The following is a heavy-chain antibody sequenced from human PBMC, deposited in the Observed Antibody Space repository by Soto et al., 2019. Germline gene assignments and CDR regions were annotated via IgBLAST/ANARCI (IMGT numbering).Heavy chain of an antibody. V-gene: IGHV1-69*02. Sequence: QVQLVQSGAEVKKPGSSVKVSCKASGGTFSSCTITWVRQAPGQGLEWMGRIIPILGIANYAQEFQGRVTIASDKSTSTAYMELSSLGSEDTAVYYCARQLGGNGMDVWGQGTTVTVSS. D-gene: IGHD3-16*01. CDR2: IIPILGIA. CDR3: ARQLGGNGMDV. CDR1: GGTFSSCT. J-gene: IGHJ6*02.